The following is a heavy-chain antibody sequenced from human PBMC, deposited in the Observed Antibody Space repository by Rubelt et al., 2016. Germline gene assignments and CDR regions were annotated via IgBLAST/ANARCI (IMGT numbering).Heavy chain of an antibody. CDR3: ARGGAARPDF. CDR1: GFTFSNYG. V-gene: IGHV3-48*01. J-gene: IGHJ4*02. Sequence: QLVESGGGVVQPGTSLILSCAASGFTFSNYGMNWVRQAPGKGLEWVSYISSSSSTKSYADSVKGRYSISRDNAKNSLYLQMNSLTAEDTAVYYCARGGAARPDFWGQGTLVTVSS. CDR2: ISSSSSTK.